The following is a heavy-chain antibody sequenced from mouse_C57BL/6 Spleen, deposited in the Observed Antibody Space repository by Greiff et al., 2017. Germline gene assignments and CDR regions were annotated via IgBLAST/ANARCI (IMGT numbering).Heavy chain of an antibody. CDR3: TRVDYDYEDAIDY. CDR1: GFTFSSYA. Sequence: EVQRVESGEGLVKPGGSLKLSCAASGFTFSSYAMSWVRQTPEKRLEWVAYISSGGDYIYYADTVKGRFTISRDNARNTLYLQMSSLKSEDTAMYYCTRVDYDYEDAIDYWGQGTSVTVSS. D-gene: IGHD2-4*01. J-gene: IGHJ4*01. CDR2: ISSGGDYI. V-gene: IGHV5-9-1*02.